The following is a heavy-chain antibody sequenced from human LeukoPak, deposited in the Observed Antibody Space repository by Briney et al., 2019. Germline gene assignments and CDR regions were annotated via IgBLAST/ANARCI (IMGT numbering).Heavy chain of an antibody. CDR2: MNPNSGNT. Sequence: ASVKVSCKASGYTFTSYDINWVRQATGQGLEWMGWMNPNSGNTGYAQKFQGRVTMTRNTSISTAYMELSSLRSEDTAVYYCARVVNSGSYHGFDYWGQGTLVTVSS. CDR3: ARVVNSGSYHGFDY. J-gene: IGHJ4*02. CDR1: GYTFTSYD. V-gene: IGHV1-8*01. D-gene: IGHD1-26*01.